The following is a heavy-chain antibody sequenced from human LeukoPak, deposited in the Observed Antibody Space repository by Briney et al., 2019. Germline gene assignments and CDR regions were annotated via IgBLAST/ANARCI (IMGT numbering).Heavy chain of an antibody. J-gene: IGHJ4*02. CDR2: IESKTDGGTT. CDR1: GFIFSDYG. Sequence: PGRSLRPSCAASGFIFSDYGMHWVRQAPGKGLEWVGRIESKTDGGTTDYAAPVKGRFTISRHDSKNTLYLQMHSLKTEDTAVYYCTTGIGLWGQGTLVTVSS. D-gene: IGHD1-26*01. CDR3: TTGIGL. V-gene: IGHV3-15*04.